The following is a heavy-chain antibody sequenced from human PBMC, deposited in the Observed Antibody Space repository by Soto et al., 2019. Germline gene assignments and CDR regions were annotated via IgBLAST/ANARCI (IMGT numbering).Heavy chain of an antibody. CDR1: GFTFSDHY. V-gene: IGHV3-72*01. D-gene: IGHD3-10*01. J-gene: IGHJ4*02. CDR2: IRNKANSYTT. CDR3: AIAWFGESKSFDY. Sequence: VQLVESGGGLVQPGGSLRLSCAASGFTFSDHYMEWVRQAPGKGLEWVGRIRNKANSYTTEYGASVKGRFTITRDDSENSLSLQMNSLKTEDTAVYYCAIAWFGESKSFDYWGQGTLVTVSS.